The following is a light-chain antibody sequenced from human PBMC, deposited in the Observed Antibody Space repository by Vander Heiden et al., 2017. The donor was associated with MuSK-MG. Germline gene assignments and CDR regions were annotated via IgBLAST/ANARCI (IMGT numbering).Light chain of an antibody. CDR3: QKDNSALIT. V-gene: IGKV1-27*01. CDR1: QGINNF. J-gene: IGKJ5*01. Sequence: DIQMTQSPSSLSASVGDRVTITCRASQGINNFLAWYQQKPGKVPKLLIFAASTLHSGVPSRFSGSGSGTDFTLTISSLQPEDVATYYCQKDNSALITFGQGTRLEIK. CDR2: AAS.